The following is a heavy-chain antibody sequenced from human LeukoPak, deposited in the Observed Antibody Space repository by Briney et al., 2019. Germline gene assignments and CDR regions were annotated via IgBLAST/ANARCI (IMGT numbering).Heavy chain of an antibody. D-gene: IGHD6-6*01. V-gene: IGHV4-38-2*02. CDR1: GYSIGGGYY. CDR3: ARQKLAARVWFDP. CDR2: IYYSGST. Sequence: SETLSLTCTVSGYSIGGGYYWGWIRQPPGKGLEWLGSIYYSGSTYYNPSLKSRVTISVDTSKNQFSLKLSSVTAADTAVYYCARQKLAARVWFDPWGQGTLVTVSS. J-gene: IGHJ5*02.